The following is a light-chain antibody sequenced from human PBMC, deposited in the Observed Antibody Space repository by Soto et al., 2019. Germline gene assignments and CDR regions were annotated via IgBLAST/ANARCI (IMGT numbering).Light chain of an antibody. V-gene: IGKV2-28*01. CDR3: MQALQTPIT. Sequence: DIVMTQSPLSLSVTPGEPASISCRSSQSLLHSSGYKYLDWYLQKPGQSPQLLIYLGSDRASGVPDRFSGSGSGTDFTLKISRVEAEDVGVYYCMQALQTPITFGQGTRLEIK. J-gene: IGKJ5*01. CDR2: LGS. CDR1: QSLLHSSGYKY.